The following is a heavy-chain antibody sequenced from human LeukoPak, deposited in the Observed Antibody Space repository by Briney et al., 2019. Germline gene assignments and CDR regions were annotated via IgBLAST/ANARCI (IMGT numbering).Heavy chain of an antibody. D-gene: IGHD6-13*01. V-gene: IGHV1-46*01. CDR2: INPSGGST. CDR3: ARDMYGSWYMGY. Sequence: ASVKVSCKASGYTFTSYYMHWVRQPPGQGLEWVGIINPSGGSTSYAQKFQGRVTMTRDTSTSTVYMELSSLRSEDTAVYYCARDMYGSWYMGYWGQGTLVTVSS. J-gene: IGHJ4*02. CDR1: GYTFTSYY.